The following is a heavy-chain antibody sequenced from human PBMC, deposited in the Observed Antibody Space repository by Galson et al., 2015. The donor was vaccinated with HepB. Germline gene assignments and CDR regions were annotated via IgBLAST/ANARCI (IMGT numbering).Heavy chain of an antibody. D-gene: IGHD3-16*01. J-gene: IGHJ2*01. Sequence: SVKVSCKASAYIFTNYGMNWVRQAPGQGLEWLGWINTNTGNPSYAQGFTGRFVFSLDTSVSTTYLQISSLKAEDTAVYYCARAPAPLGGSDWYFDLWGRGTLVTVSS. V-gene: IGHV7-4-1*02. CDR2: INTNTGNP. CDR3: ARAPAPLGGSDWYFDL. CDR1: AYIFTNYG.